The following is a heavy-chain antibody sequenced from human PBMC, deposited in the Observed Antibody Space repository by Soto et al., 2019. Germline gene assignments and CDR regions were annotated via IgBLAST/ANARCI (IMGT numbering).Heavy chain of an antibody. CDR3: AKLYYYDSSGYYYGSLDGMDV. Sequence: GGSLRLSCAASGFTFSSYCMHWVRQAPGKGLEWVAVISYDGSNKYYADSVKGRFTISRDNSKNTLYLQMNSLRAEDTAVYYCAKLYYYDSSGYYYGSLDGMDVWGQGTTVTVSS. V-gene: IGHV3-30*18. CDR2: ISYDGSNK. CDR1: GFTFSSYC. J-gene: IGHJ6*02. D-gene: IGHD3-22*01.